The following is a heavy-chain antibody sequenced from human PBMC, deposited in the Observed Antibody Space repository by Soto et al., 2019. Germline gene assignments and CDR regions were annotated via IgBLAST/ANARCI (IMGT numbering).Heavy chain of an antibody. Sequence: PGGSLRLSCAASGFTFTSYWMSWVRQAPGKGLEWVANIKQDGSEKYYVDSVKGRFTISRDNAKNSLYLQMSSLRAEDTAVYYCASLGSAYRYGRWGQGTLVTVSS. V-gene: IGHV3-7*01. D-gene: IGHD5-18*01. CDR3: ASLGSAYRYGR. CDR1: GFTFTSYW. CDR2: IKQDGSEK. J-gene: IGHJ4*02.